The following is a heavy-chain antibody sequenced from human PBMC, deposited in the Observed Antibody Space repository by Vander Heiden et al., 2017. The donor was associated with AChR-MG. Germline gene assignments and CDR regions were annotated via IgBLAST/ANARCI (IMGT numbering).Heavy chain of an antibody. Sequence: EVQLLESGGGLVQPGGSLRLSCAASGFTFSSYAMGWVRQARGKGLEGLSAISGRGGRKYYEDSVKGRFTISRDNSKNTLYLQMNSLRAEDTAVYYCASHSNYGNRGSYYYYGMDVWGQGTTVTVSS. CDR2: ISGRGGRK. D-gene: IGHD4-4*01. V-gene: IGHV3-23*01. CDR3: ASHSNYGNRGSYYYYGMDV. J-gene: IGHJ6*02. CDR1: GFTFSSYA.